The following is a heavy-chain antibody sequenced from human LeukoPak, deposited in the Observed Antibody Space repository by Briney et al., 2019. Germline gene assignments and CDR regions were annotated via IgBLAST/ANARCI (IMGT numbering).Heavy chain of an antibody. CDR3: ATQWLVRGLGCYFDY. CDR2: FDPEDGER. D-gene: IGHD6-19*01. J-gene: IGHJ4*02. V-gene: IGHV1-24*01. Sequence: ASVKVSCKASGYTFTSYGISWVRQAPGQGLEWMGGFDPEDGERIYAQKLQGRVTMTEDTSTDTAYMELSSLRSEDTAVYYCATQWLVRGLGCYFDYWGQGTLVTVSS. CDR1: GYTFTSYG.